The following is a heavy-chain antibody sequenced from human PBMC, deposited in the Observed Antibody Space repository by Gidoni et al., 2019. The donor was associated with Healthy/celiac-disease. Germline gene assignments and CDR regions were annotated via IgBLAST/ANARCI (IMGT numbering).Heavy chain of an antibody. V-gene: IGHV1-69*01. D-gene: IGHD6-13*01. Sequence: VQSGAEVKKPGSSVKVSCKASRGTFSSYAISWVRQAPGQGLEWMGGIIPIFGTANYAQKFQGRVTITADESTSTAYMELSSLRSEDTAVYYCARDPRYSSSWLDFDYWGQGTLVTVSS. CDR2: IIPIFGTA. CDR1: RGTFSSYA. J-gene: IGHJ4*02. CDR3: ARDPRYSSSWLDFDY.